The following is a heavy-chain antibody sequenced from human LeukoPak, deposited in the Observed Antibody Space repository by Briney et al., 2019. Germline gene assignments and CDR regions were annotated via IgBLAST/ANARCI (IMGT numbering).Heavy chain of an antibody. CDR3: ARDQYRSSGWSNYYYYYGMDV. V-gene: IGHV4-4*02. Sequence: SGTLSLTCAVSGGSISSSNWWSWVRQPPGKGLEWIGEIYHSGSTNHNPSLKSRVTISVDKSKNQFSLKLSSVTAADTGVYYCARDQYRSSGWSNYYYYYGMDVWGQGTTVTVSS. J-gene: IGHJ6*02. CDR1: GGSISSSNW. CDR2: IYHSGST. D-gene: IGHD6-19*01.